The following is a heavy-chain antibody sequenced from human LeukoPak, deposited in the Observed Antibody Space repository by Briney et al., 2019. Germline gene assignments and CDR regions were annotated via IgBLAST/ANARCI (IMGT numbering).Heavy chain of an antibody. Sequence: GGSLRLSCAASGFTFSSYYMSWVRQAPGKGLEWAANIKQDGSERNYVDSVKGRFTIPRDNAKHSLYLQMNSLRADDTAVYYCARQTGRVAVLDWGQGTLVTVSS. CDR1: GFTFSSYY. D-gene: IGHD6-19*01. J-gene: IGHJ4*02. V-gene: IGHV3-7*01. CDR2: IKQDGSER. CDR3: ARQTGRVAVLD.